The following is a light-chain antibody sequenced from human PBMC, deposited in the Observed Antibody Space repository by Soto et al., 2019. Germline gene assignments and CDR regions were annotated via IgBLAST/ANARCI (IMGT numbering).Light chain of an antibody. J-gene: IGKJ3*01. CDR2: AAS. CDR1: QGISSY. V-gene: IGKV1-9*01. Sequence: DIQLTQSPSFLFASVGDRVTITCRASQGISSYLAWYQQKPGKAPKLLIYAASTLQSGVPSRFSGSGSGTEFTLTISSLQPEDFATYYCQQLNSYLFTFGPGTKVDIK. CDR3: QQLNSYLFT.